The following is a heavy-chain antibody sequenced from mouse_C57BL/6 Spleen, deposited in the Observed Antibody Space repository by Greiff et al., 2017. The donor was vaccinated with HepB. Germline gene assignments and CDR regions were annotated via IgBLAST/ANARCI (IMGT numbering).Heavy chain of an antibody. D-gene: IGHD1-1*01. CDR2: IYPGDGDT. V-gene: IGHV1-82*01. CDR3: AREGITTVVPYYAMDY. Sequence: QVQLKQSGPELVKPGASVKISCKASGYAFSSSWMNWVKQRPGKGLEWIGRIYPGDGDTNYNGKFKGKATLTADKSSSTAYMQLSSLTSEDSAVYFWAREGITTVVPYYAMDYWGQGTSVTVSS. J-gene: IGHJ4*01. CDR1: GYAFSSSW.